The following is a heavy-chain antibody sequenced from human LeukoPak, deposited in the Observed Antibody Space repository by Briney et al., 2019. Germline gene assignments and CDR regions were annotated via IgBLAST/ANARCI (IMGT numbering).Heavy chain of an antibody. CDR2: ISGSGGST. CDR3: AKDRMDYYDSSGYHDY. Sequence: GGSLRLSCAASGFTFSSYAMHWVRQAPGKGLEWVSAISGSGGSTYYADSVKGRFTISRDNSKNTLYLQMNSLRAEDTAVYYCAKDRMDYYDSSGYHDYWGQGTLVTVSS. D-gene: IGHD3-22*01. CDR1: GFTFSSYA. J-gene: IGHJ4*02. V-gene: IGHV3-23*01.